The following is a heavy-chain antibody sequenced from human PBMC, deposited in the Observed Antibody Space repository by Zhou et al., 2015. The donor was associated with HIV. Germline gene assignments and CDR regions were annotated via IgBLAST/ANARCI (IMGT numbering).Heavy chain of an antibody. CDR3: ARGRSSGWYEWAT. Sequence: QVQVVQSGAEVKKPGASVKVSCKASGYPFTAYYLHWVRQAPGQGLEWMGWINPNSGKTSYSQKFQGRVTMTRDTSITTAYMELISLRSDDTAVYFCARGRSSGWYEWATWGQGTLITVSS. V-gene: IGHV1-2*02. CDR1: GYPFTAYY. J-gene: IGHJ4*02. D-gene: IGHD6-19*01. CDR2: INPNSGKT.